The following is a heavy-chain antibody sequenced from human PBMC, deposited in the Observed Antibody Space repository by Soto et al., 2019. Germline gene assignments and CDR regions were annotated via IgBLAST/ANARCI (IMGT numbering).Heavy chain of an antibody. J-gene: IGHJ6*02. CDR1: GFTFSSYG. CDR2: IWYDGSNK. CDR3: HSSSDYYYGMDL. D-gene: IGHD6-6*01. Sequence: GGSLRLSCAASGFTFSSYGMHWVRQAPGKGLEWVAVIWYDGSNKYYADSVKGRFTISRDNSKNTLYLQMNSLRAEDTAVYYCHSSSDYYYGMDLWGQGTTVTVSS. V-gene: IGHV3-33*01.